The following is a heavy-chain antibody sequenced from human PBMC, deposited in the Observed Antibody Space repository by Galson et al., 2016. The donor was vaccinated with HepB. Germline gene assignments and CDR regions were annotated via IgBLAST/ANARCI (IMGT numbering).Heavy chain of an antibody. CDR3: ARGTTAYFDY. Sequence: CAISGDSFSSNSATWNWIRQSPSRGLEWLGRTYYRSTWYNDYAVSVKSRITINPDTSKNQFSLQLNSVTPEDTAVYFCARGTTAYFDYWGQGTLVTVSS. CDR2: TYYRSTWYN. D-gene: IGHD1-1*01. J-gene: IGHJ4*02. V-gene: IGHV6-1*01. CDR1: GDSFSSNSAT.